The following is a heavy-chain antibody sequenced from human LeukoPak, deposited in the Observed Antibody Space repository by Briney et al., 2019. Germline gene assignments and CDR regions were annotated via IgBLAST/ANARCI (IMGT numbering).Heavy chain of an antibody. D-gene: IGHD1-26*01. CDR1: GGSFSGYY. CDR3: ASHMLEVGVSGFDY. J-gene: IGHJ4*02. CDR2: INHSGST. Sequence: PSETLSLTCAVYGGSFSGYYWSWIRQPPGKGLEWIGEINHSGSTNYNPFLKSRVTLSVDTSKNQFSLKLSSVTAADTAVYYCASHMLEVGVSGFDYWGQGTLVTVSS. V-gene: IGHV4-34*01.